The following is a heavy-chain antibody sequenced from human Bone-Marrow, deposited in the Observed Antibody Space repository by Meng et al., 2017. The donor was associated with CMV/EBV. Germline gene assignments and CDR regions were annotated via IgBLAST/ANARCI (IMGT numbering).Heavy chain of an antibody. CDR1: GYTFTSYG. CDR2: IIPIFSTT. J-gene: IGHJ3*02. Sequence: SVKVSCKASGYTFTSYGISWVRQAPGQGLEWMGGIIPIFSTTNYAQKFQGRVTITTDESTSTAYMELSSLRSEDTAVYYCARVVCSSTSCKHDAFDIWGQGTMVTVSS. D-gene: IGHD2-2*01. V-gene: IGHV1-69*05. CDR3: ARVVCSSTSCKHDAFDI.